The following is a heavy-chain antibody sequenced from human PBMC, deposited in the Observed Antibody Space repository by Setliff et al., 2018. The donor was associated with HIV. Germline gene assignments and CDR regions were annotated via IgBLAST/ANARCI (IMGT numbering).Heavy chain of an antibody. V-gene: IGHV4-61*05. CDR1: GGSITRTPYY. CDR3: ARGRRSSGWYVYH. D-gene: IGHD6-19*01. J-gene: IGHJ4*02. Sequence: SETLSLTCTVSGGSITRTPYYWGWIRQPPGKGLGWIGHIYASGSTNYNPSLKSRVTISVDTSTNQFSLKLSSVTAADTAVYYCARGRRSSGWYVYHWGQGTLVTVSS. CDR2: IYASGST.